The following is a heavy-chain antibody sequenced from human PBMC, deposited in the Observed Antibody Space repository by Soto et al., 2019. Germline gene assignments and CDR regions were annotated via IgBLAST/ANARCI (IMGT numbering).Heavy chain of an antibody. J-gene: IGHJ6*02. CDR3: ARGGDVNYYHGMDV. D-gene: IGHD5-12*01. V-gene: IGHV1-18*01. Sequence: ASVKVSCKASGYTFTSYGISWVRQAPGQGLEWMGWISAYNGKTDYAQNVQGRVTMTTDTSTRTAYMDLRSLRSDDTAVYYCARGGDVNYYHGMDVWGQGTTVTVSS. CDR2: ISAYNGKT. CDR1: GYTFTSYG.